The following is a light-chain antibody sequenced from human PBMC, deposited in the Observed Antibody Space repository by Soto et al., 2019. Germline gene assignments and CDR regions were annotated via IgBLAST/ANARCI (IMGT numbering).Light chain of an antibody. CDR3: QSYDSSLSARYV. V-gene: IGLV1-40*01. Sequence: QSVLTQLPSVSGAPGQRVSISCTGSSSNIGAGYDVHWYQQLPGTAPKLLIYGNSNRPSGVPDRFSGSKSGTSASLAITGLQAEDEADYYCQSYDSSLSARYVFGTGTKVTVL. CDR2: GNS. CDR1: SSNIGAGYD. J-gene: IGLJ1*01.